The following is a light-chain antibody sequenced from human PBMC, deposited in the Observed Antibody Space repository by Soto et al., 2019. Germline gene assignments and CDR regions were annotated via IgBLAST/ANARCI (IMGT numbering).Light chain of an antibody. CDR2: MVS. CDR3: TSPTPGSLYV. V-gene: IGLV2-14*01. Sequence: PASVSGSPGQSITISCTGTSSDVGNYNYVSWYQQYPGRVPKLLIYMVSNRPSGVSNRSSGSKSGNTASLTISGLQAEDEADYFCTSPTPGSLYVFGTGTKVTVL. CDR1: SSDVGNYNY. J-gene: IGLJ1*01.